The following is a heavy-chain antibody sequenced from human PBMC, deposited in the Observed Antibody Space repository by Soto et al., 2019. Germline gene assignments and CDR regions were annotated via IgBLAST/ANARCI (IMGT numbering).Heavy chain of an antibody. J-gene: IGHJ5*02. CDR1: GGTISIYA. CDR3: ATAYYDFWSGYYGHWFDP. D-gene: IGHD3-3*01. CDR2: IIPIFGTA. V-gene: IGHV1-69*13. Sequence: ASVKVACKASGGTISIYAISWVRQANGQGLEWMGGIIPIFGTANYAQKFQGRVTITADESTSTAYMELSSLRSEDTAVYYCATAYYDFWSGYYGHWFDPWGQGTLVTVSS.